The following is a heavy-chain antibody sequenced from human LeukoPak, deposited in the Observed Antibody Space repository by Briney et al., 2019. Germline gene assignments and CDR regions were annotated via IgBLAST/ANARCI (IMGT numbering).Heavy chain of an antibody. CDR2: INQSGNT. J-gene: IGHJ4*02. CDR1: GGSLGGYY. CDR3: ATGPGGYYFDY. D-gene: IGHD3-3*01. Sequence: SETLSLTCSVYGGSLGGYYWSWIRQSPEKGLEWIAEINQSGNTNYNPSLKSRVTISVDTPKNQFSLKVTSVVAADTAVYYCATGPGGYYFDYWGQGTLVTVSS. V-gene: IGHV4-34*01.